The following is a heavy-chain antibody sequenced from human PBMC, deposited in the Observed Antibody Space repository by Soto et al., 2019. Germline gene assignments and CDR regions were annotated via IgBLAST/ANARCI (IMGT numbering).Heavy chain of an antibody. Sequence: PSETLSLTCTVSGGSISSGGYYWSWIRQHPGKGVGGIGYIYYSGSTYYIPSLKRRVTISVDTSKNQFSLKLSSVTAADTAVYYCASAPRAVTFGGVIVIPPSQIDPWGQGTLVTVSS. J-gene: IGHJ5*02. CDR1: GGSISSGGYY. CDR3: ASAPRAVTFGGVIVIPPSQIDP. V-gene: IGHV4-31*03. CDR2: IYYSGST. D-gene: IGHD3-16*02.